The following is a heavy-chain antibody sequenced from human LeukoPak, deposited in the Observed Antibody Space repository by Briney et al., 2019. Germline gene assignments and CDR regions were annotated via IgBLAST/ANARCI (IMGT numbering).Heavy chain of an antibody. J-gene: IGHJ4*02. CDR1: GFTFSGYI. CDR3: ARDQWLDY. V-gene: IGHV3-48*01. Sequence: GGSLRLSCAASGFTFSGYIMNWVRQAPGKGLEWVSFIGTSGNPIYYADPVKGRFTVSRDNAKNSLYLQMNSLRAEDTAVYYCARDQWLDYWGQGTLVTVSS. D-gene: IGHD6-19*01. CDR2: IGTSGNPI.